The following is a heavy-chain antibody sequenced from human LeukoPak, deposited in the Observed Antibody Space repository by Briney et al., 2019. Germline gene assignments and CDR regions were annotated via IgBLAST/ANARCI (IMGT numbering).Heavy chain of an antibody. Sequence: ASVKVSCKASGYTFTGYYMHWVRQAPRQGLEWMGIINPSGGSTSYAQKFQGRVTMTRDTSTSTVYMELSSLRSEDMAVYYCARESTVTQAIDYWGQGTLVTVSS. CDR3: ARESTVTQAIDY. D-gene: IGHD4-17*01. J-gene: IGHJ4*02. V-gene: IGHV1-46*01. CDR2: INPSGGST. CDR1: GYTFTGYY.